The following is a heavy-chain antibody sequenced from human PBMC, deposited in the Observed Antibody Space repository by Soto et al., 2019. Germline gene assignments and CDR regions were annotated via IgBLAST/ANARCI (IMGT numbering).Heavy chain of an antibody. CDR3: ARIYCTTTTCDSWFDP. CDR1: GYTFTTFW. J-gene: IGHJ5*02. Sequence: PGESLKISCTGFGYTFTTFWLSWVRQMPGKGLEWMGRIDPGDTYATYSPAFQGHVTISADKATSTAYLQWSSLKASDTAMYFCARIYCTTTTCDSWFDPWGQGTLVTVS. V-gene: IGHV5-10-1*01. CDR2: IDPGDTYA. D-gene: IGHD2-2*01.